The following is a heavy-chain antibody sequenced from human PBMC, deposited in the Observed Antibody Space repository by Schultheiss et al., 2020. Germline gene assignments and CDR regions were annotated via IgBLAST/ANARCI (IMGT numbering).Heavy chain of an antibody. CDR2: IYYSGST. V-gene: IGHV4-30-4*02. J-gene: IGHJ6*04. CDR1: GGSISSGGYY. CDR3: ARDSYGSGSYSVYYYYGMDV. Sequence: SETLSLTCTVSGGSISSGGYYWSWIRQPPGKGLEWIGYIYYSGSTYYNPSLKSRVTISVDTSKNQFSLKLSSVTAADTAVYYCARDSYGSGSYSVYYYYGMDVWGKGTTVTVSS. D-gene: IGHD3-10*01.